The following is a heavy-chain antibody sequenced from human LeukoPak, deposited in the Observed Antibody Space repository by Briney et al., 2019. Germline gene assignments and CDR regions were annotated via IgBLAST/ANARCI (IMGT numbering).Heavy chain of an antibody. D-gene: IGHD1-26*01. V-gene: IGHV3-23*01. CDR2: ISGSGGST. CDR3: AKFLGREAY. J-gene: IGHJ4*02. Sequence: GFLKLSRSGPGFNFSSYALSWGRQAPGKGLEWVSAISGSGGSTYYADSVKGRFTISRDNSKNTLYLQMNSLRAEDTAVYYCAKFLGREAYWGQGTLVTVSS. CDR1: GFNFSSYA.